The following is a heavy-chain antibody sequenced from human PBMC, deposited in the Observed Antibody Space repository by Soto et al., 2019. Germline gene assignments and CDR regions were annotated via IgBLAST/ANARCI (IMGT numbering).Heavy chain of an antibody. CDR1: GGTISSYA. CDR2: IIPIFGTA. D-gene: IGHD2-2*02. V-gene: IGHV1-69*01. CDR3: ASGGLGIVVVPAAIKGGYFQH. Sequence: QVQLVQSGAEVKKPGSSVKVSCKASGGTISSYAISWVRQAPGQGLEWMGGIIPIFGTANYAQKFQGRVTITADESTSTAYMELSSLRSEDTAVYYCASGGLGIVVVPAAIKGGYFQHWGQGTLVTVSS. J-gene: IGHJ1*01.